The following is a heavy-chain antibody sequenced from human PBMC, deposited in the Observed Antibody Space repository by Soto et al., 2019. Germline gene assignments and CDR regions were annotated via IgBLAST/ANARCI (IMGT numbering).Heavy chain of an antibody. Sequence: EVQLLESGGGLVTPGGSVSLSCAASGCPFSMYAMTWVRQAPGKWLKWVSVITGSGRITYYTDSVRGRFTISRDNSKEMVSLQMNSMGAEDTAVYYWARGRADRRTDYWGQGTLVTVSS. CDR1: GCPFSMYA. CDR2: ITGSGRIT. V-gene: IGHV3-23*01. D-gene: IGHD3-22*01. J-gene: IGHJ4*02. CDR3: ARGRADRRTDY.